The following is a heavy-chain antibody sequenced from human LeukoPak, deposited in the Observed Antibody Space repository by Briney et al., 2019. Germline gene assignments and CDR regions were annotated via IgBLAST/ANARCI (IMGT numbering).Heavy chain of an antibody. J-gene: IGHJ4*02. CDR3: ARGLLGSGWYGIIDY. V-gene: IGHV4-34*01. Sequence: PSETLSLTCAVYGGSFSGYYWSWIRQPPGKGLEWIGEINHSGSTNYNPSLKSRVTISVDTSKNQFSLKLSSVTAADTAVYYCARGLLGSGWYGIIDYRGQGTLVTVSS. D-gene: IGHD6-19*01. CDR1: GGSFSGYY. CDR2: INHSGST.